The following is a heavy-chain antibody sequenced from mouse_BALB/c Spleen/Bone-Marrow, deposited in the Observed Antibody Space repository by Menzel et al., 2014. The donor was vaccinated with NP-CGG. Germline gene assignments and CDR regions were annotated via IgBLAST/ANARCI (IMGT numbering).Heavy chain of an antibody. CDR2: IWAGGST. V-gene: IGHV2-9*02. CDR3: ARGGGNWYFDV. J-gene: IGHJ1*01. Sequence: VKLQESGPGLVAPSQSLSITCTVSGFSLTSYGVHWVRPPPGKGLEWLGVIWAGGSTNYNSALMSRLSISKDNSKSQVFLKMNSLQTDDTAMYYCARGGGNWYFDVWGAGTTVTVSS. CDR1: GFSLTSYG.